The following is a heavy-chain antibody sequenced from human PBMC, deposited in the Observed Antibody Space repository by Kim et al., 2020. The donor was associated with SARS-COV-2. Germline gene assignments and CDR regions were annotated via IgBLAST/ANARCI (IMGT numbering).Heavy chain of an antibody. CDR3: ARHLPGFYGSGSYYRDLKSKGFGASLNWFDP. CDR1: GGSISSSSYY. Sequence: SETLSLTCTVSGGSISSSSYYWGWIRQPPGKGLEWIGSIYYSGSTYYNPSLKSRVTISVDTSKNQFSLKLSSVTAADTAVYYCARHLPGFYGSGSYYRDLKSKGFGASLNWFDPWGQGTLVTVSS. D-gene: IGHD3-10*01. J-gene: IGHJ5*02. V-gene: IGHV4-39*01. CDR2: IYYSGST.